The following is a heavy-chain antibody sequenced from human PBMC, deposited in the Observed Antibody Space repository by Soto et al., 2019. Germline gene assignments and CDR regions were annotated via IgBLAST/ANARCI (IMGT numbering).Heavy chain of an antibody. CDR2: IHYSGNT. CDR1: GGSVSSGGYY. CDR3: ARDIRGYSRAFDY. Sequence: SETLSLTCTVSGGSVSSGGYYWTWIRQPPGKGLEWIGYIHYSGNTNYNPSLKIRVTISVDTSKNQFSLKLTSVTAADAAVYYCARDIRGYSRAFDYWGQGTLVTVSS. D-gene: IGHD5-18*01. J-gene: IGHJ4*02. V-gene: IGHV4-61*08.